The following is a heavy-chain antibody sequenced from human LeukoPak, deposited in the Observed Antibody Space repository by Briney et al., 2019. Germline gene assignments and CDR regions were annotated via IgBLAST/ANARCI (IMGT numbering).Heavy chain of an antibody. CDR1: GYSFTRYC. CDR2: ISAHYGHT. V-gene: IGHV1-18*01. CDR3: ARDFYHGHCAGLSCFLLDY. Sequence: GASVKVSCKASGYSFTRYCITWVRQAPGQVLEWMGWISAHYGHTNYAQKFQGRVTMTTDTSTSTASMELRSLRSDDTAVYYCARDFYHGHCAGLSCFLLDYWGQGALVIVFS. D-gene: IGHD2-8*02. J-gene: IGHJ4*02.